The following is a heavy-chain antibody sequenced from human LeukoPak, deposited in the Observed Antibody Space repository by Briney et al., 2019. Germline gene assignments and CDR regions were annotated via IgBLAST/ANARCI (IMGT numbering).Heavy chain of an antibody. J-gene: IGHJ6*02. CDR3: AIPSIAVAGTRYGMDV. CDR1: GFSFSSYA. Sequence: GGSLRLSCLASGFSFSSYAMHWVRQAPGKGLEYVSAISSNGGTTYYADSLKGRFTISRDNSKNTLYLQMSSLRAEDTAVYYCAIPSIAVAGTRYGMDVWGQGTTVTVSS. V-gene: IGHV3-64D*09. D-gene: IGHD6-19*01. CDR2: ISSNGGTT.